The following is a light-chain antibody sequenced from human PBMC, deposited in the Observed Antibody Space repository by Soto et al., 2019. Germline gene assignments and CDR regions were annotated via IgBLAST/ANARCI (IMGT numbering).Light chain of an antibody. CDR2: GAS. J-gene: IGKJ1*01. V-gene: IGKV3-15*01. CDR3: QQYNSYSQT. Sequence: EILMSQSPYTLSVSPGESATLSCRASQRVYSNLAWYQQRPGQAPRLLIYGASTRATGVPARFSGRGSGTEFTLTISSLQPDDFATYYCQQYNSYSQTFGQRTKVDIK. CDR1: QRVYSN.